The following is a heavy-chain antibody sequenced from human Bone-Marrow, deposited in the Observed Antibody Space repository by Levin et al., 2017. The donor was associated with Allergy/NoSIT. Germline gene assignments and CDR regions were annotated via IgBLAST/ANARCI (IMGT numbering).Heavy chain of an antibody. V-gene: IGHV3-23*01. CDR3: AKAEIGYCSGASCSNSDYYGLDV. Sequence: GGSLRLSCAASGFSFSRYAMTWVRRAPGKGLEWVSVITGSGGTTYYADSVTGRFTISRDHSKDTLYVQMNSLRAEDTAVHYCAKAEIGYCSGASCSNSDYYGLDVWGQGTTVTVSS. CDR1: GFSFSRYA. CDR2: ITGSGGTT. D-gene: IGHD2-15*01. J-gene: IGHJ6*02.